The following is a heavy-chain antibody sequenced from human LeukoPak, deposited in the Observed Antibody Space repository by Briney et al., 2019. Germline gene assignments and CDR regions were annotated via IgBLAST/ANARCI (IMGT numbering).Heavy chain of an antibody. Sequence: GGSLRLSCAASGFTFSSYWMSWVRQAPGKGLEWVANIKQDGSEKYYVDSVKGRFTISRDNAKNSLYLQMNSLRAEDTAVYYCARTRRWAPHDAFDIWGQGTMVTVSS. CDR3: ARTRRWAPHDAFDI. D-gene: IGHD4-23*01. V-gene: IGHV3-7*01. CDR1: GFTFSSYW. CDR2: IKQDGSEK. J-gene: IGHJ3*02.